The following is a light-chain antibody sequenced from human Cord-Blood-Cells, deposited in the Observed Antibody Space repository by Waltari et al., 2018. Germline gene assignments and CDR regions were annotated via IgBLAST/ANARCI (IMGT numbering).Light chain of an antibody. Sequence: QSALLHLAPFSGSPGQSITFSCPGTTRDVGGYTFVPWYQQHPGKAPKLMINEGSKRPSGGSNRFSGSKSGNTASLTISGLQAEDEADYYCCSYAGSSTVFGGGTKLTVL. CDR2: EGS. CDR1: TRDVGGYTF. J-gene: IGLJ3*02. CDR3: CSYAGSSTV. V-gene: IGLV2-23*01.